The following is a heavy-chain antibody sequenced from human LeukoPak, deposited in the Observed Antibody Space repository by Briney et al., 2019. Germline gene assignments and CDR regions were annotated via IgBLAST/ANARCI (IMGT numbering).Heavy chain of an antibody. V-gene: IGHV1-3*01. CDR3: AGRAIAAAMFDY. J-gene: IGHJ4*02. Sequence: ASVKVSCKASGYTFTSYAMHWVRQAPGQRLEWMGWINAGNGNTKYSQKFQGRVTITRDTSASTAYMELSSLRSEDTAVYYCAGRAIAAAMFDYWGQGTLVTVSS. CDR2: INAGNGNT. D-gene: IGHD6-13*01. CDR1: GYTFTSYA.